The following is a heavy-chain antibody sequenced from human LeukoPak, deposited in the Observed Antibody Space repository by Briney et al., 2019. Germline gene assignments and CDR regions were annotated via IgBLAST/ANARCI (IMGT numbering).Heavy chain of an antibody. D-gene: IGHD3-3*01. J-gene: IGHJ4*02. CDR2: ISSSSSTI. Sequence: PGGSLRLSCAASGFTFSSYSMNWVRQAPGKGLEWVSYISSSSSTIYYADSVKGRFTISRDNAKNTLYLQMNSLRAEDTAVYYCARVSDFWSGYYDWGQGTLVTVSS. V-gene: IGHV3-48*04. CDR1: GFTFSSYS. CDR3: ARVSDFWSGYYD.